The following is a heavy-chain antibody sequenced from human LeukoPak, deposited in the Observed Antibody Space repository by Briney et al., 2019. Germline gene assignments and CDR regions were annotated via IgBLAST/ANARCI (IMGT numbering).Heavy chain of an antibody. V-gene: IGHV4-4*07. Sequence: PSETLSLTCTVSGGSISSYYWSWIRQPAGKGLEWIGRIYTSGSTNYNPSLKSRVTMSVDTSKNQFSLKLSSVTAADTAVYYCARDGPFFTVTTAKGKLYYFDYWGQGTLVTVSS. D-gene: IGHD4-17*01. J-gene: IGHJ4*02. CDR1: GGSISSYY. CDR2: IYTSGST. CDR3: ARDGPFFTVTTAKGKLYYFDY.